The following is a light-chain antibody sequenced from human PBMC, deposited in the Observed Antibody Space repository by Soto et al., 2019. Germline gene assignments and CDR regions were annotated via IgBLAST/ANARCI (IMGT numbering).Light chain of an antibody. Sequence: EIVMTQSPATLSVSPGGRATLSCRASQSVSSNLAWYQQKPGQAPRLLIYGASTRATGIPVRFSGSGSGTEFTLTISSLQSEDFAVYYCQQYSNWPPWTFGQGTKVDIK. CDR2: GAS. J-gene: IGKJ1*01. V-gene: IGKV3-15*01. CDR1: QSVSSN. CDR3: QQYSNWPPWT.